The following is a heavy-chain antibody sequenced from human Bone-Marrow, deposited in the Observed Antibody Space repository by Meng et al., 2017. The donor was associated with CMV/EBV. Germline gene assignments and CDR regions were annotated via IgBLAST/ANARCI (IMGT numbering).Heavy chain of an antibody. CDR1: GFTFSSYA. V-gene: IGHV3-23*01. Sequence: GESLKISCAASGFTFSSYAMSWVRQAPGKGLEWVSAISGSGGSTYYADSVKGRFTISGDNSKNTLYLQMNSLRAEDTAVYYCAKDSGYGMDVWGQGTTVTVSS. CDR3: AKDSGYGMDV. CDR2: ISGSGGST. J-gene: IGHJ6*02. D-gene: IGHD6-25*01.